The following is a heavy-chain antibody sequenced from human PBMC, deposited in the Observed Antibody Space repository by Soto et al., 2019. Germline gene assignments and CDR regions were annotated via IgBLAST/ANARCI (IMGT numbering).Heavy chain of an antibody. D-gene: IGHD3-3*01. Sequence: GGSLRLSCAASGFTFSSYWMHWVRQAPGKGLVWVSRINSDGSSTSYADSVKGRFTISRDNAKNTLYLQMNSLRAEDTAVYYCARAGYYDFWSGYYTGFDYWRQGTLVTVSS. J-gene: IGHJ4*02. V-gene: IGHV3-74*01. CDR1: GFTFSSYW. CDR2: INSDGSST. CDR3: ARAGYYDFWSGYYTGFDY.